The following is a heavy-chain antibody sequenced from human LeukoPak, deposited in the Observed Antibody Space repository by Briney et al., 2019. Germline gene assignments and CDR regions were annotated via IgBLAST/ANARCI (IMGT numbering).Heavy chain of an antibody. V-gene: IGHV3-30-3*01. D-gene: IGHD6-13*01. J-gene: IGHJ4*02. CDR3: AKDAAGPEY. Sequence: GGSLKLSCAASGFTFSSYAMHWVRQAPGKGLEWVAVISYDGSNKYYADSVKGRLTISRDNSRNTLYLQMNSLRAEDTAVYYCAKDAAGPEYWGQGTLVTASS. CDR1: GFTFSSYA. CDR2: ISYDGSNK.